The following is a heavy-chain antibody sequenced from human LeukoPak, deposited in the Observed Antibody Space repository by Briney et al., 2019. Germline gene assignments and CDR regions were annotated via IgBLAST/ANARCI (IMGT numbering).Heavy chain of an antibody. CDR1: GGSTSSYY. CDR3: AREGRSVTIFGVVLYYFDY. J-gene: IGHJ4*02. V-gene: IGHV4-4*07. Sequence: SSETLSLTCTVSGGSTSSYYWSWIRQPAGKGLEWIGRIYTSGSTNYNPSLKSRVTMSVDTSKNQFSLKLSSVTAADTAVYYCAREGRSVTIFGVVLYYFDYWGQGTLVTVSS. D-gene: IGHD3-3*01. CDR2: IYTSGST.